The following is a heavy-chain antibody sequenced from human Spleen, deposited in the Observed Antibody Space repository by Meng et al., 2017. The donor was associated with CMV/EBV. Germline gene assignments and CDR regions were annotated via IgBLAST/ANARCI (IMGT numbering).Heavy chain of an antibody. J-gene: IGHJ4*02. CDR3: ARDSVRYFDLLDY. CDR1: GFTFSSYA. D-gene: IGHD3-9*01. CDR2: ISSSSSYI. Sequence: GGSLRLSCAASGFTFSSYAMHWVRQAPGKGLEWVSSISSSSSYIYYADSVKGRFTISRDNAKNSLYLQMNSLRAEDTAVYYCARDSVRYFDLLDYWGQGTLVTVSS. V-gene: IGHV3-21*01.